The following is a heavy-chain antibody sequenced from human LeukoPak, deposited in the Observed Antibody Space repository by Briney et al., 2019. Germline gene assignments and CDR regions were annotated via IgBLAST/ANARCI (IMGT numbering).Heavy chain of an antibody. CDR3: ARDSYGANAY. Sequence: TGGSLRLSCVASGFTFSNYAMRWVRQAPGKGLEWVSTITKNGDKTYYADSVKGRFAISSDNSKNTMYLQVDSLRAEDTALYYCARDSYGANAYWGQGTLVTVSS. J-gene: IGHJ4*02. CDR2: ITKNGDKT. V-gene: IGHV3-23*01. D-gene: IGHD1-26*01. CDR1: GFTFSNYA.